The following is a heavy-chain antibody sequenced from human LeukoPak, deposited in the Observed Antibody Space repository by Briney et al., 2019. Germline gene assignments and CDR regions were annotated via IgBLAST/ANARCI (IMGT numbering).Heavy chain of an antibody. CDR3: ARGRGDYSSSWYESFDY. CDR1: GGTFSSYA. V-gene: IGHV1-69*13. J-gene: IGHJ4*02. CDR2: IIPIFGTA. D-gene: IGHD6-13*01. Sequence: ASVKVSCKASGGTFSSYAISWVRQAPGQGLEWMGGIIPIFGTANYAQKFQGRVTITADESTSTAYMELSSLRSEDTAVYYCARGRGDYSSSWYESFDYWGQGTLVTVSS.